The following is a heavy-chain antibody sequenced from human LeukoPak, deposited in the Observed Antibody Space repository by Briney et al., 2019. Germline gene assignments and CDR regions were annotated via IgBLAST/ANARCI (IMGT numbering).Heavy chain of an antibody. D-gene: IGHD6-13*01. CDR2: IYYSGST. V-gene: IGHV4-39*07. CDR1: GGSISSSSYY. CDR3: ASGYEGMDV. J-gene: IGHJ6*02. Sequence: PSETLSLTCTVSGGSISSSSYYWGWIRQPPGKGLEWIGSIYYSGSTNYNPSHKSRVTISVDTSKNQFSLKLSSVTAADTAVYYCASGYEGMDVWGQGTTVTVSS.